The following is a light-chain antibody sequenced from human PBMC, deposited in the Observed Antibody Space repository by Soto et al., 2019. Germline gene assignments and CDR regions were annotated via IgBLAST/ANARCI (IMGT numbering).Light chain of an antibody. CDR2: EGT. CDR3: CSYAHDTRSGTVV. Sequence: QSALTQPASVSGSPGQSITISCTGTSSDVGSYNLVSWYQQNPGKAPKLMIYEGTKRPSGVADRFSGSKSSNTASMTISGLQAEDEADYYCCSYAHDTRSGTVVFGGGTKVTVL. V-gene: IGLV2-23*01. J-gene: IGLJ2*01. CDR1: SSDVGSYNL.